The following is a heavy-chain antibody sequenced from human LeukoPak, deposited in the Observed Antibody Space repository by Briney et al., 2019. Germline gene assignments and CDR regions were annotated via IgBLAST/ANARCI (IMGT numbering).Heavy chain of an antibody. CDR2: ISGDNGNT. V-gene: IGHV1-18*01. D-gene: IGHD1-1*01. Sequence: GASVKVSCKAPGYTFRNYGINWVRQAPGQGLELMGWISGDNGNTNYAQKVQGRVTMTRDTSTSTAYMELRSLRSDDTAVYYCARDGNYFYYMDVWGKGTTVTVSS. CDR1: GYTFRNYG. J-gene: IGHJ6*03. CDR3: ARDGNYFYYMDV.